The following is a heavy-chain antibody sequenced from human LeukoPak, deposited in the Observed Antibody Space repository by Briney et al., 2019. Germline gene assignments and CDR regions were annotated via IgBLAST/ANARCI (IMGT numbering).Heavy chain of an antibody. CDR2: IKQEGGEK. Sequence: GGSLRLSCAASGFTFSSYEMNWVRQAPGKGLEWVANIKQEGGEKYYVDSVKGRFTISRDNAKNSLYLQMNSLSAEDTAVYYCARDHGSGWYFDYWGQGTLVTVSS. CDR1: GFTFSSYE. D-gene: IGHD6-19*01. J-gene: IGHJ4*02. CDR3: ARDHGSGWYFDY. V-gene: IGHV3-7*04.